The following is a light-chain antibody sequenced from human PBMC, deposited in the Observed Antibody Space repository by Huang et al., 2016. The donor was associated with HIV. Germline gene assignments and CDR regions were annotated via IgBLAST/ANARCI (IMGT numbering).Light chain of an antibody. CDR1: QNVSTN. CDR2: GAS. J-gene: IGKJ1*01. CDR3: QHYDNWAPAT. V-gene: IGKV3-15*01. Sequence: EIVMTQSPVTLSVSPGESATLSFRASQNVSTNLAWYQHKPGRAPRLLIYGASTRATSVPARFSASGSGTEFTLTVGGLRSDDFAVYYCQHYDNWAPATFGQGTKLEFK.